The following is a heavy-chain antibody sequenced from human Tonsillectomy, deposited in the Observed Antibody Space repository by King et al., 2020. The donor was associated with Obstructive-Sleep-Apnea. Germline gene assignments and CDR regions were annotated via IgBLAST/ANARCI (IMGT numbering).Heavy chain of an antibody. CDR1: GFTFRSYA. Sequence: VQLVESGGGLGQPGESLRLSCAASGFTFRSYAMSWVRQAPGKGLGWVSAISGSGGSTFYTDSVKGRFNIFRDNSKNTLYLQMNSLRAEDTAVYYCAKDTAVYGDYEKGVDYWGQGTLVTVSS. V-gene: IGHV3-23*04. CDR2: ISGSGGST. D-gene: IGHD4-17*01. J-gene: IGHJ4*02. CDR3: AKDTAVYGDYEKGVDY.